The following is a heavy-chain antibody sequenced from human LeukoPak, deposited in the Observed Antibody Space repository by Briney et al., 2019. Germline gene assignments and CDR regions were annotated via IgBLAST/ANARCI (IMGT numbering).Heavy chain of an antibody. Sequence: GGSLRLSCAASGFTFSNFPMTWVRRAPGKGLESFSSISGSGGDTYYTDSVKGRFTISRDNLKNTLYLQMNSLRAEDTAVYYCARDYCSSTSCLFDYWGQGTLVTVSS. D-gene: IGHD2-2*01. CDR3: ARDYCSSTSCLFDY. V-gene: IGHV3-23*01. CDR1: GFTFSNFP. CDR2: ISGSGGDT. J-gene: IGHJ4*02.